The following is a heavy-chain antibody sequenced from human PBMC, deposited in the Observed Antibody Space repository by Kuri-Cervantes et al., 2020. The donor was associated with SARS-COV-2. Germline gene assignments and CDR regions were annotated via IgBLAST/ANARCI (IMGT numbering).Heavy chain of an antibody. CDR3: VRDGDHWNFDY. Sequence: GESLTISCAASGFTFSGHWIHWVRQAPGKGLECVSAISGSGGSTYYADSVKGRFTISRDNAKNMLFLQMNSLRAEDTAVYYCVRDGDHWNFDYWGQGTLVTVSS. V-gene: IGHV3-74*01. CDR2: ISGSGGST. D-gene: IGHD1-1*01. J-gene: IGHJ4*02. CDR1: GFTFSGHW.